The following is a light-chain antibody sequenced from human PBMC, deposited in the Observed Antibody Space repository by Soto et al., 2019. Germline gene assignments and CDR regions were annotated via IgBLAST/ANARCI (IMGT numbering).Light chain of an antibody. CDR1: QSISSW. CDR3: QQYNSYPIT. V-gene: IGKV1-5*01. J-gene: IGKJ5*01. Sequence: DIQMTQSPSTLSASVGDRVGITCRASQSISSWLAWYQQKPGKAPKLLIYDASSLESGVPSRFSGSGSGTEFTLTISSLQPDDFATYYCQQYNSYPITFGQGTRLEIK. CDR2: DAS.